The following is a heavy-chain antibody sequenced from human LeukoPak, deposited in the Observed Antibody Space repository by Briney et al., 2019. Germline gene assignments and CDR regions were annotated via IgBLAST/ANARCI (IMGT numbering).Heavy chain of an antibody. CDR2: IRYDGSNK. J-gene: IGHJ4*02. V-gene: IGHV3-30*02. CDR3: AKVPQYYYGSGSYYDYYFDY. D-gene: IGHD3-10*01. CDR1: GFTFSSYG. Sequence: PGGSLRLSCAASGFTFSSYGMHWVRQAPGKGLEWVAFIRYDGSNKYYADSVKGRFTISRDNSKNTLYLQMNSLRAEDTAVYYCAKVPQYYYGSGSYYDYYFDYWGQGTPVTVSS.